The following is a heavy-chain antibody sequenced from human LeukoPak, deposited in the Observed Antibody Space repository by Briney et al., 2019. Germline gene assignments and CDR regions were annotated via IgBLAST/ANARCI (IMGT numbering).Heavy chain of an antibody. CDR2: MYSSGSS. CDR1: GGSISSYY. Sequence: PSETLSLTCTVSGGSISSYYWSWLRQPAGKGLEWIGRMYSSGSSNYNPSLKSRVTMSIDTSKNQFSLKLSSVTAADTAVYYCAIVVVFGERRAFDIWGQGTMVTVSS. D-gene: IGHD3-16*01. CDR3: AIVVVFGERRAFDI. J-gene: IGHJ3*02. V-gene: IGHV4-4*07.